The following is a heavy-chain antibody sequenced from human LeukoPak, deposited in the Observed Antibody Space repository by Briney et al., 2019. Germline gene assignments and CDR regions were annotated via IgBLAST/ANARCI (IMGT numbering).Heavy chain of an antibody. CDR3: ARVLGAAAGPFDF. CDR2: IWYDGSNK. Sequence: PGGSLRLSCAASGFTFSSYGMQWVRQAPGKGLEWVAVIWYDGSNKYYTDSVKGRFTISRDNSKNTLYLQMNSLRAEDTAVYYCARVLGAAAGPFDFWGQGTLVTVSS. J-gene: IGHJ4*02. D-gene: IGHD6-13*01. CDR1: GFTFSSYG. V-gene: IGHV3-33*01.